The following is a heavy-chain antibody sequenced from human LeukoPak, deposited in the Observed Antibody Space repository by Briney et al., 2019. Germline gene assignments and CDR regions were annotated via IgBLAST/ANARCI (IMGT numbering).Heavy chain of an antibody. CDR1: GFSVSSDY. Sequence: GGSLRLSCAASGFSVSSDYMNWVRQAPGKGLEWVSVIYSDVSRYYADSVKGRFTISRDRTKNTLYLQMNSLRVEDTAVYYCARDRRVVRYSGHRANYYYYGMDVWGQGTTVTVSS. D-gene: IGHD5-12*01. CDR3: ARDRRVVRYSGHRANYYYYGMDV. V-gene: IGHV3-53*01. J-gene: IGHJ6*02. CDR2: IYSDVSR.